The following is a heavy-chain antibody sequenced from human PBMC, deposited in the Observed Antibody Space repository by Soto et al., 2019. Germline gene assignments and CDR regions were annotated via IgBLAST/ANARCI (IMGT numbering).Heavy chain of an antibody. CDR2: IYPGDSDT. Sequence: LKISCKGSGYSFTSYWIGWVRQMPGKGLEWMGIIYPGDSDTRYSPSFQGQVTISADKSISTAYLQWSSLKASDTAMYYCARRFDSSIVRDWYFDLWGRGTLVTVSS. CDR1: GYSFTSYW. J-gene: IGHJ2*01. D-gene: IGHD3-22*01. V-gene: IGHV5-51*01. CDR3: ARRFDSSIVRDWYFDL.